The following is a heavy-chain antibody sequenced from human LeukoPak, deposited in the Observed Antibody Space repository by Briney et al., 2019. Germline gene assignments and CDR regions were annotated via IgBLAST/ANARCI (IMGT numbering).Heavy chain of an antibody. D-gene: IGHD3-22*01. V-gene: IGHV4-59*01. CDR2: IYYSGST. J-gene: IGHJ4*02. CDR1: GGSISSYY. CDR3: ARVGDNYDRSGYYFDY. Sequence: PSETRSLTCIVSGGSISSYYWTWMRQPPGKGLEWIGYIYYSGSTNYNPSLKSRVTISVDTSKNQFSLNLSPVTAADTAVYYCARVGDNYDRSGYYFDYWGQGTLVTVSS.